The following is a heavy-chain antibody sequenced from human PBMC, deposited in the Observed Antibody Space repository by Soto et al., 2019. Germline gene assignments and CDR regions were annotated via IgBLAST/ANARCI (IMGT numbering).Heavy chain of an antibody. CDR1: GGSISSGGYY. J-gene: IGHJ3*02. Sequence: QVQLQESGPGLVKPSQTLSLTCTVSGGSISSGGYYWTWIRQHPVKGLEWIGYVSYSGNTYYNPSLRSRLTISLDTSKNQFSLNLNSVTAADTAVYSCAREGGYYDSSFQGDRGNAFDIWGQGTMVTVSS. D-gene: IGHD3-22*01. CDR3: AREGGYYDSSFQGDRGNAFDI. V-gene: IGHV4-31*03. CDR2: VSYSGNT.